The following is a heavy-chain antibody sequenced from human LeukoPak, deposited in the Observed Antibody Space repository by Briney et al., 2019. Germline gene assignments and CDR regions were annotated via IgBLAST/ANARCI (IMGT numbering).Heavy chain of an antibody. J-gene: IGHJ4*02. CDR1: GGSINSGDYY. D-gene: IGHD6-19*01. CDR3: ARGLVAGSIDY. V-gene: IGHV4-30-4*01. Sequence: SQTLSLTCTVSGGSINSGDYYWSWIRQPPGKGLEWIGYIYYSGSTYYNPSLESRITISMDTAKNQFSRKVSSVTASDTAVYYCARGLVAGSIDYWGQGTLVTVSS. CDR2: IYYSGST.